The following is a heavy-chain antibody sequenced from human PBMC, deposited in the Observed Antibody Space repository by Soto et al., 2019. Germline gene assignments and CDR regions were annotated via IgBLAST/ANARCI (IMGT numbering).Heavy chain of an antibody. J-gene: IGHJ4*02. CDR3: ARGGNRYSNVASGVGGFDY. CDR1: GASTTGSY. D-gene: IGHD5-12*01. CDR2: VYHSGAT. V-gene: IGHV4-59*01. Sequence: SETLSLTCTVSGASTTGSYWIWIRQSPGKGLEWIAYVYHSGATNYNPSLKSRVTISLDTSQSQFSLNLTSLTTADTAVYFCARGGNRYSNVASGVGGFDYWGQGSLVTVSS.